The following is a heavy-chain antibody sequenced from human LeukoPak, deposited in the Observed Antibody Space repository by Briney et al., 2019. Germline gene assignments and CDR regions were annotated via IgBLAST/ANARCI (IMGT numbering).Heavy chain of an antibody. J-gene: IGHJ6*02. CDR1: GGSISSYY. CDR2: IYYSGST. CDR3: ARVGTMVRGYYYYGMDV. V-gene: IGHV4-59*01. Sequence: SETLSLTYTVSGGSISSYYWSWIRQPPGKGLEWIGYIYYSGSTNYNPSLKSRVTISVDTSKNQFSLKLSSVTAADTAVYYCARVGTMVRGYYYYGMDVWGQGTTVTVSS. D-gene: IGHD3-10*01.